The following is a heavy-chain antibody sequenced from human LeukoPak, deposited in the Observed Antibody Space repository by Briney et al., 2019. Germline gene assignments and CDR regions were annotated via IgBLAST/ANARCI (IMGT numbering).Heavy chain of an antibody. J-gene: IGHJ4*02. V-gene: IGHV1-24*01. CDR2: FDPEDGET. CDR1: GYTLTELS. Sequence: GASVKVSCKVSGYTLTELSMYWVRQAPGKGLEWMGGFDPEDGETIYAQKFQGRVTMTEDTSTDTAYMELSSLRSEDTAVYYCAGRRNYYDSSGYYPFDYWGQGTLVTVSS. CDR3: AGRRNYYDSSGYYPFDY. D-gene: IGHD3-22*01.